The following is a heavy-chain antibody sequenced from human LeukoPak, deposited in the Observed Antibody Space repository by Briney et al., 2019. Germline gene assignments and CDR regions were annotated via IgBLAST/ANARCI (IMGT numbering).Heavy chain of an antibody. J-gene: IGHJ6*03. CDR3: AKPGGYSNGYYYYYMDV. CDR1: GFTFSDYY. V-gene: IGHV3-23*01. Sequence: PGGSLRLSCAASGFTFSDYYMSWVRQAPGKGLEWVSEISGSGGSTYYADSVKGRFTISRDNSKNTLYLQMNSLRAEDTAEYYCAKPGGYSNGYYYYYMDVWGKGTTVSVSS. CDR2: ISGSGGST. D-gene: IGHD3-22*01.